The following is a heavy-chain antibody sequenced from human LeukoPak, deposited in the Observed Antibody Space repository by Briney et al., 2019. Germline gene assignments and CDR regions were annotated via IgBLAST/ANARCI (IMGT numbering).Heavy chain of an antibody. V-gene: IGHV3-15*01. CDR1: GFTVSSNY. CDR3: TTGPGNSGY. Sequence: GGSLRLSCAASGFTVSSNYMSWDRQAPGKGLEWVGRIKSKTVGGTIEYAAPVKGRFTISRDDSKNTVYLQMNSLKTEDTAVYYCTTGPGNSGYWGQGTLVTVSS. D-gene: IGHD4-23*01. CDR2: IKSKTVGGTI. J-gene: IGHJ4*02.